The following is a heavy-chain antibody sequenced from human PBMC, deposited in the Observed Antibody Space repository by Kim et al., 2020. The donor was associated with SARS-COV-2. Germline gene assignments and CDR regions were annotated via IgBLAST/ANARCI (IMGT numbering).Heavy chain of an antibody. CDR3: AKGQQLVLN. D-gene: IGHD6-13*01. Sequence: GSTYYADSVKGRFTISRDNSKNTLYLQMNSLRAEDTAVYYCAKGQQLVLNWGQGTLVTVSS. CDR2: GST. V-gene: IGHV3-23*01. J-gene: IGHJ4*02.